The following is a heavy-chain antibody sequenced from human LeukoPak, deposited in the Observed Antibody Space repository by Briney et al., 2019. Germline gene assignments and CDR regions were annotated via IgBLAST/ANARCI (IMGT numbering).Heavy chain of an antibody. Sequence: ASVKVSCKASGYTFTGYYFHWVRQAPGQGLEWMGWINPNTAGTNYAQKFLGGVTLTWNTSISTAYMELNRLTSDDTAEYYCATSAGDYRAGHYYYMGVWGKGTSVTVSS. D-gene: IGHD4-11*01. CDR3: ATSAGDYRAGHYYYMGV. J-gene: IGHJ6*03. CDR2: INPNTAGT. CDR1: GYTFTGYY. V-gene: IGHV1-2*02.